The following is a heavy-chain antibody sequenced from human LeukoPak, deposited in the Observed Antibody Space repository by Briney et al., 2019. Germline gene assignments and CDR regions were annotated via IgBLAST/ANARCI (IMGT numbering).Heavy chain of an antibody. Sequence: PGGPLRLSXXXXXXXXXXXXMXWVRQAPGXGLVWVSRINSDGSSTSYADSVKGRFTISRDNAKNTLYLQMNSLRAEDTAVYYCARDLAPPSAYYYYGMDVWGQGTTVAVSS. D-gene: IGHD3-3*02. J-gene: IGHJ6*02. CDR3: ARDLAPPSAYYYYGMDV. V-gene: IGHV3-74*01. CDR2: INSDGSST. CDR1: XXXXXXXX.